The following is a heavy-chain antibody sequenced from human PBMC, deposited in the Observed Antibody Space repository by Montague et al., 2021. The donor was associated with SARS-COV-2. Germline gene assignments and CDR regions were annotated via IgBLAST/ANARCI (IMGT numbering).Heavy chain of an antibody. CDR3: ARDLGLVPAMVYYYYYGMDV. V-gene: IGHV3-48*02. Sequence: SLRLSCSASGFTFSSYSMNWVRQAPGKGLEWVSYISTSSSTRYYXDSVKGRFTISRDNAKNSLYLQTNSLRDEDTAVYYCARDLGLVPAMVYYYYYGMDVWGQGTTVTVSS. CDR1: GFTFSSYS. J-gene: IGHJ6*02. CDR2: ISTSSSTR. D-gene: IGHD5-18*01.